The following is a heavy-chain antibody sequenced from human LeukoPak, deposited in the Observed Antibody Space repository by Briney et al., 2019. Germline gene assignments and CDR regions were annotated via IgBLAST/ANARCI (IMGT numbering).Heavy chain of an antibody. D-gene: IGHD3-22*01. CDR1: GFTSSSYA. J-gene: IGHJ4*02. V-gene: IGHV3-23*01. CDR3: AKDGRVTMIET. Sequence: GGSLRLSCAASGFTSSSYAMSWVRQAPGKGLEWVSAISGSGGSTYYADSVKGRFTISRDNSKNTLYLQMNSLRAEDTAVYYCAKDGRVTMIETWGQGTLVTVSS. CDR2: ISGSGGST.